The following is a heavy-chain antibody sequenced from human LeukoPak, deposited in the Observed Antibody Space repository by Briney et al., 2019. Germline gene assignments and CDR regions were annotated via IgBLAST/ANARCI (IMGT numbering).Heavy chain of an antibody. V-gene: IGHV5-51*01. CDR3: ARRYSGYDSPVAFDI. CDR2: IHPCNSDT. CDR1: AYSFTIYW. Sequence: GESLKISCKTSAYSFTIYWIGWGRRMPGQRLKGMGIIHPCNSDTKYSPSFKGQVTISADKSISTAYLQWSCLKASDTAMYYCARRYSGYDSPVAFDIGGRGTRVTVSS. D-gene: IGHD5-12*01. J-gene: IGHJ3*02.